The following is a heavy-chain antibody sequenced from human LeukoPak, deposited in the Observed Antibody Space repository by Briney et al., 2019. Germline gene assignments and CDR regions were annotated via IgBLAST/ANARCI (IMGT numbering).Heavy chain of an antibody. CDR1: GYTFTNYG. Sequence: ASVKVSCKASGYTFTNYGITWVRQAPGQGLEWMGWISGYNGNTRYAQKVQDRVTATTDTSTTTAYMGLRSLRSDDTAVYYCARAPNYSGSGSFFSDYWGQGTLVTVSS. V-gene: IGHV1-18*01. CDR3: ARAPNYSGSGSFFSDY. D-gene: IGHD3-10*01. J-gene: IGHJ4*02. CDR2: ISGYNGNT.